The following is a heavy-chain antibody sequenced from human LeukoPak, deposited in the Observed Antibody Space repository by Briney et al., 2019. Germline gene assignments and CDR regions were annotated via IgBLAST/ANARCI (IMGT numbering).Heavy chain of an antibody. CDR1: GGSISSYY. V-gene: IGHV4-39*01. Sequence: SETLSLTCTVSGGSISSYYWGCIRQPPGKGLEWIGSIYYSGSTYYNPSLKSRVIISVDTSKNRFSLKLSSVTAADTAVYYCARRYGDLYFDYWGQGTLVTVSS. CDR3: ARRYGDLYFDY. CDR2: IYYSGST. D-gene: IGHD4-17*01. J-gene: IGHJ4*02.